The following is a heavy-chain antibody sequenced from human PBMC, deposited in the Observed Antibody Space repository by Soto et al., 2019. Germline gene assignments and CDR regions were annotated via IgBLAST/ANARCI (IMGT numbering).Heavy chain of an antibody. D-gene: IGHD6-19*01. V-gene: IGHV4-59*08. CDR2: IYYSGST. Sequence: SETLSLTCTVPGGSISSYYWSWIRQPPGKGLEWIGYIYYSGSTNYNPSLKSRVTISVDTSKNQFSLKLSSVTAADTAVYYCARGVRAVAGTLLDYWGQGTLVTVSS. CDR3: ARGVRAVAGTLLDY. J-gene: IGHJ4*02. CDR1: GGSISSYY.